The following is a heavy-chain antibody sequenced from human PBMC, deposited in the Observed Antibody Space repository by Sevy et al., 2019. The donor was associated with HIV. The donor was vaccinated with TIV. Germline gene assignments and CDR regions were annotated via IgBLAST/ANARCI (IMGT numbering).Heavy chain of an antibody. D-gene: IGHD3-22*01. CDR3: ARDRYYYDSSGYYSGAFDI. J-gene: IGHJ3*02. CDR1: GFAFSSYA. Sequence: GGSLRLSCAASGFAFSSYAMHWVSQAPGKGLESVAVISYDGSNKYYADSVKGRFTISRDNSKNTLYLQMNSLRAEDTAVYYCARDRYYYDSSGYYSGAFDIWGQGTMVTVSS. V-gene: IGHV3-30-3*01. CDR2: ISYDGSNK.